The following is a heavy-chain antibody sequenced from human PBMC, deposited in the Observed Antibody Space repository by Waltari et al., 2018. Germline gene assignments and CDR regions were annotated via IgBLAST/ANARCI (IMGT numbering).Heavy chain of an antibody. Sequence: EVQLVESGGGLAQPGGSLRLSCVASGFPFRSSWMHWVRQAPGKGLVWVSRINSDGSTTNYADSVKGRFTISRDNAKNTLYLQMNSLRAEDTAVYYCAKGGGWLQDYWGQGTLVTVSS. V-gene: IGHV3-74*01. D-gene: IGHD5-12*01. J-gene: IGHJ4*02. CDR1: GFPFRSSW. CDR2: INSDGSTT. CDR3: AKGGGWLQDY.